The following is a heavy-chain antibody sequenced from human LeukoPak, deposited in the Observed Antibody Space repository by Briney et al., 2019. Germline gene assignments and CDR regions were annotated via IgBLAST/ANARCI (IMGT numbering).Heavy chain of an antibody. Sequence: GDSLRLSCAASGFTFSSYSMNWVRQAPGKGLEWVSYISSSSSTIYYADSVKGRFTISRDNAKNSLYLQMNSLRAEDTAVYYCAREEGGMTSSYWGQGTLVTVSS. CDR2: ISSSSSTI. J-gene: IGHJ4*02. CDR1: GFTFSSYS. CDR3: AREEGGMTSSY. V-gene: IGHV3-48*01. D-gene: IGHD3-16*01.